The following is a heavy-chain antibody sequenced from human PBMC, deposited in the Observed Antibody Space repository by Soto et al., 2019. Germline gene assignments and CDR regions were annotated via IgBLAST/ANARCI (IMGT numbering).Heavy chain of an antibody. J-gene: IGHJ4*02. CDR1: GYTFARYY. D-gene: IGHD2-21*01. CDR2: LNPYSGAT. CDR3: ARIRIEASVFDY. V-gene: IGHV1-2*02. Sequence: QVQLEQSGTEVKSPGASVKVSCKASGYTFARYYVHWLRQAPGQGLEWMGWLNPYSGATKYAQKFQGRITMTRDTSISTAYMQLSSLTSDDTAVYYCARIRIEASVFDYWGQGTLLTISS.